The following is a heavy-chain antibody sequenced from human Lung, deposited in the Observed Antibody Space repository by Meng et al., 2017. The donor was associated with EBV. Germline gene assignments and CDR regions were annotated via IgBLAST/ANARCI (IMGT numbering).Heavy chain of an antibody. J-gene: IGHJ4*02. CDR1: GYTFTSYA. V-gene: IGHV7-4-1*02. Sequence: GERVQSVSELGKPGASVKVSCKASGYTFTSYAMNWVRQAPGQGLEWMGWINTNTGNPTYAQGFTGRFVFSLDTSVSTAYLQISSLKAEDTAVYYCARDKIAVAGITGDYWGQGTLVTVSS. CDR3: ARDKIAVAGITGDY. D-gene: IGHD6-19*01. CDR2: INTNTGNP.